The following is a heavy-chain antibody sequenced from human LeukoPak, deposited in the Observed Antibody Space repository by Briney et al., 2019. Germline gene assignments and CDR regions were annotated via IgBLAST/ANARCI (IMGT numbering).Heavy chain of an antibody. CDR1: GFTFGSYE. CDR3: ARVYYYYGMDV. J-gene: IGHJ6*04. CDR2: ISSSGSTI. Sequence: GGSLRLSCAASGFTFGSYEMNWVRQAPGKGLEWVSYISSSGSTIYYADSVKGRFTISRDNAKNSLYLQMNSLRAEDTAVYYCARVYYYYGMDVWGKGTTVTVSS. V-gene: IGHV3-48*03.